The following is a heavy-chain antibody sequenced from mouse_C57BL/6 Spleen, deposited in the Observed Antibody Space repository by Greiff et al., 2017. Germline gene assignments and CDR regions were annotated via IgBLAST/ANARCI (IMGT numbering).Heavy chain of an antibody. J-gene: IGHJ3*01. V-gene: IGHV5-9*01. Sequence: DVMLVESGGGLVKPGGSLTLSCAASGFTFSSYTMSWVRQTPEKRLEWVATISGGGGNTSYPDSVKGRFTISRDNANNTLYLQMSRLSSEDSALYYGARQGSSGDVGFAYWGQGTLVTVSA. CDR3: ARQGSSGDVGFAY. D-gene: IGHD3-2*02. CDR2: ISGGGGNT. CDR1: GFTFSSYT.